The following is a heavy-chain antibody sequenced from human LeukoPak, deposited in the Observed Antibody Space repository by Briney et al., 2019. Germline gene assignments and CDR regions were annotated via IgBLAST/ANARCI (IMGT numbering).Heavy chain of an antibody. CDR2: ISYDGSNK. CDR1: GFTFSSYA. D-gene: IGHD2-15*01. CDR3: AKSRRPVVVVAATQDDAFDI. J-gene: IGHJ3*02. Sequence: GGSLRLSCAASGFTFSSYAMHWVRQAPGKGLEWVAVISYDGSNKYYADSVKGRFTISRDNSKNTLYLQMNSLRAEDTAVYYCAKSRRPVVVVAATQDDAFDIWGQGTMVTVSS. V-gene: IGHV3-30*04.